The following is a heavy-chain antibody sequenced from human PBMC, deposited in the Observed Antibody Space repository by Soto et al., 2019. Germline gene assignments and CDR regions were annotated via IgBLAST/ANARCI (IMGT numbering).Heavy chain of an antibody. J-gene: IGHJ5*02. V-gene: IGHV4-31*03. CDR2: IYNSATT. CDR3: ARDPAP. Sequence: SETLSLTCTVSGGSISTGGYYWSWIRQHPGKGLEWIGNIYNSATTYYNPSLKSRVTISVDTSKNQFSLKLSSVTVADTAVYYCARDPAPWGQGALVTVSS. CDR1: GGSISTGGYY.